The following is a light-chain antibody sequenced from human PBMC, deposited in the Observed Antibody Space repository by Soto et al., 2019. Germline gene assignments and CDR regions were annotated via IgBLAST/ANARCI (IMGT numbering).Light chain of an antibody. Sequence: IVLTQSPGTLSLSPWERATLSCRASQTVSSSLAWYQQKPGQAPRLLIYEASNRATGIPARFSGSGSGADFTLTISSLEPEDFALYYCRQHINWPLTFGGGTKVDIK. J-gene: IGKJ4*01. CDR3: RQHINWPLT. CDR1: QTVSSS. V-gene: IGKV3-11*01. CDR2: EAS.